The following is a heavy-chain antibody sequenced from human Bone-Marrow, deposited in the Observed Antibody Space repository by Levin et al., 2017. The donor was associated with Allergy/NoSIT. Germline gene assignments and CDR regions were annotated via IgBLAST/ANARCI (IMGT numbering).Heavy chain of an antibody. CDR2: INHSGST. D-gene: IGHD2-2*01. Sequence: SETLSLTCAVYGGSFSGYYWSWIRQPPGKGLEWIGEINHSGSTNYNPSLKSRVTISVDTSKNQFSLKLSSVTAADTAVYYCAGGNIVVVPAAPADAFDIWGQGTMVTVSS. CDR3: AGGNIVVVPAAPADAFDI. J-gene: IGHJ3*02. CDR1: GGSFSGYY. V-gene: IGHV4-34*01.